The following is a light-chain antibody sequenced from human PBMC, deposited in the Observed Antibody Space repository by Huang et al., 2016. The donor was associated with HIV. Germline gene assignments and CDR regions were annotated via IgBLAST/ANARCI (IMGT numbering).Light chain of an antibody. CDR3: QQYYSTPIT. Sequence: DIQMTQSPSSLSASVGDRVTITCRASQGISNSLAWYQQKPGKAPKFLLYDASRLESGVPSRFSGSGSGTDYTLTISSLQPEDFATYYCQQYYSTPITFGQGTRLEIK. V-gene: IGKV1-NL1*01. CDR1: QGISNS. CDR2: DAS. J-gene: IGKJ5*01.